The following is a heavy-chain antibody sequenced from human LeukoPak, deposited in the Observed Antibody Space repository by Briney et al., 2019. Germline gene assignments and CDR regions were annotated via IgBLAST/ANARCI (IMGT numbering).Heavy chain of an antibody. CDR2: IRYDGSNK. J-gene: IGHJ4*02. CDR1: GFTFSSYG. V-gene: IGHV3-30*02. D-gene: IGHD2-8*01. Sequence: PGGSLRLSCVASGFTFSSYGMQWVRQAPGKGLEWVAFIRYDGSNKYYADSVKGRYTISRDNSRNTLYLQMNSLRAEDTAVYYCAKDEAYCTNAVCPLDYWGQGTLVTVSS. CDR3: AKDEAYCTNAVCPLDY.